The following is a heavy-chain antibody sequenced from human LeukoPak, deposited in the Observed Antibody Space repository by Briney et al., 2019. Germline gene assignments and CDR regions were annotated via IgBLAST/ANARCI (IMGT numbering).Heavy chain of an antibody. CDR3: ARDGPWYYYDSSSLFDP. Sequence: ASVKVSCKASGYTFTSYYMHWVRQAPGQGLEWMGIINPSGGSTSYAQKFQGRVTMTRDTSTSTVYMELSSLRSEDTAVYHCARDGPWYYYDSSSLFDPWGQGTLVTVSS. D-gene: IGHD3-22*01. CDR1: GYTFTSYY. V-gene: IGHV1-46*01. CDR2: INPSGGST. J-gene: IGHJ5*02.